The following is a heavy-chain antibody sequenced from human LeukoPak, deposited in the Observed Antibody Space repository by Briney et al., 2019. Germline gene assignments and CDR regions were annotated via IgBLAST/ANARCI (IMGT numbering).Heavy chain of an antibody. J-gene: IGHJ6*03. CDR1: GYTFTSYD. D-gene: IGHD6-6*01. Sequence: ASVKVSFKASGYTFTSYDINWVRQATGQGLEWMGWMNPNSGNTGYAQKFQGRVTMTRNTSISTAYMELSSLRSEDTAVYYCARVPRIAALGSYYYYMDVWGKGTTVTVSS. V-gene: IGHV1-8*01. CDR3: ARVPRIAALGSYYYYMDV. CDR2: MNPNSGNT.